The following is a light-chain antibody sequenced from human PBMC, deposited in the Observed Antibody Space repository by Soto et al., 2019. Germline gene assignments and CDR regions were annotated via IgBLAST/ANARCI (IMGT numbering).Light chain of an antibody. Sequence: DIQMTQSPSSLSASVGDRVTITCRASRSISSYLNWYQQKPGKAPKLLIYDASSLESGVPSRFSGSGSGTEFTLTISSLQPDDFATYYCQQYNSYQWTFGQGTKVDIK. CDR3: QQYNSYQWT. V-gene: IGKV1-5*01. CDR2: DAS. CDR1: RSISSY. J-gene: IGKJ1*01.